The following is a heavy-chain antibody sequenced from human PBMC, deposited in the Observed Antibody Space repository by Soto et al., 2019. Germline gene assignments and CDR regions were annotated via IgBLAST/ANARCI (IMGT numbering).Heavy chain of an antibody. CDR3: ARAAAGAAVRYYFDH. CDR2: INPYDGTR. CDR1: GYTFNTYY. J-gene: IGHJ4*02. Sequence: QVQLMQSGAEVMKPGASVKVSCKASGYTFNTYYIHWVRQAPGQGLEWVGIINPYDGTRTYAQNCQGRVTLTRDTSTTTVYMELGSLRSEDTAVYYCARAAAGAAVRYYFDHWGQGTLVTVSS. V-gene: IGHV1-46*02. D-gene: IGHD6-13*01.